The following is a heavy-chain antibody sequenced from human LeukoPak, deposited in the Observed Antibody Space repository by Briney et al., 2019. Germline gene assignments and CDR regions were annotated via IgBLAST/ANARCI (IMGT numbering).Heavy chain of an antibody. Sequence: SETLSLTCAVSGGSISSGGYSWSWIRQPPGKSLEWIGYINHSGSTNYNPSLKSRVTISVDTSKNQFSLKLSSVTAADTAVYYCARLRRGSLDYWGQGTLVTVSS. J-gene: IGHJ4*02. CDR1: GGSISSGGYS. D-gene: IGHD5-12*01. CDR3: ARLRRGSLDY. V-gene: IGHV4-30-2*01. CDR2: INHSGST.